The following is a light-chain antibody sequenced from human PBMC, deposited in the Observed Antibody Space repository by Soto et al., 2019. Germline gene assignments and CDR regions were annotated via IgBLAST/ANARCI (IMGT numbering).Light chain of an antibody. CDR3: QQCDNWPRHT. CDR1: QSVSSN. Sequence: EIVMTQSPATLSVSPGERATLSCRASQSVSSNLAWYQQKPGQAPRLLIYGASTRATGIPARFSGSGSGTDFTLTISSLEPEDFAVYYCQQCDNWPRHTFGQGTKLEI. CDR2: GAS. J-gene: IGKJ2*01. V-gene: IGKV3-15*01.